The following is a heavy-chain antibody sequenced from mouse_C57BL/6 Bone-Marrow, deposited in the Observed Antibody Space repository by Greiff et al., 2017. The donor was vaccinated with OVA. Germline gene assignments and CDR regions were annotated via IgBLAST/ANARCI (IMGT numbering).Heavy chain of an antibody. V-gene: IGHV14-3*01. Sequence: EVQLQQSVAELVRPGASVKLSCTASGFNIKNTYMHWVKQRPEQGLEWIGRFDPANGNTKYAPKFQGKATITADTSYNTAYLQLSSLTAEDTAIYCCARESNGYYRYFDVWGTGTTVTVSS. CDR1: GFNIKNTY. D-gene: IGHD2-2*01. CDR2: FDPANGNT. J-gene: IGHJ1*03. CDR3: ARESNGYYRYFDV.